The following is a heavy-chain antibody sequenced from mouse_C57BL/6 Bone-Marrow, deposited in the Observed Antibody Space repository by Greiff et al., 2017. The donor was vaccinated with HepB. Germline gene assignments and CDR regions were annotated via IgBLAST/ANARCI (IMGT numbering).Heavy chain of an antibody. Sequence: EVQLVESGPGLVKPSQSLSLTCSVTGYSITSGYYWNWIRQFPGNKLEWMGYISYDGSNNYNPSLKNRISITRDTSKNQFFLKLNSVTTEDTATYDCARDYYGSSPWFAYWGQGTLVTVSA. D-gene: IGHD1-1*01. CDR2: ISYDGSN. CDR3: ARDYYGSSPWFAY. J-gene: IGHJ3*01. CDR1: GYSITSGYY. V-gene: IGHV3-6*01.